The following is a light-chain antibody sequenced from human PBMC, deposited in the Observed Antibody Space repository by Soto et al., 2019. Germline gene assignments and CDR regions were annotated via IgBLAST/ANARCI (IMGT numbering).Light chain of an antibody. CDR2: AAS. J-gene: IGKJ2*01. V-gene: IGKV3-20*01. Sequence: EIVLTQFPGTLSLSPGERATLSCRPSRSLSSSYLVWYQQKPGQAPRLLIYAASRRATGIPDRFSGSGSATEYTLTISRLEPEDSAVYYCQQQGTFGQGTKLEIK. CDR1: RSLSSSY. CDR3: QQQGT.